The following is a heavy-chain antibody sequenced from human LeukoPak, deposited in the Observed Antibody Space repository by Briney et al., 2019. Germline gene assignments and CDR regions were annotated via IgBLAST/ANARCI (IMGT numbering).Heavy chain of an antibody. D-gene: IGHD3-10*01. CDR3: VKGVPYGSGSYYNPNYYYYMDV. V-gene: IGHV3-43*02. Sequence: GGSLRLSCAASGFTFDTYAMYWVRQAPGKGLEWVSLISGNGGSTYYADSVKGRFTISRDSSKNSLSLQMNSLRTEDTALYYCVKGVPYGSGSYYNPNYYYYMDVWGKGTTVTVSS. CDR1: GFTFDTYA. J-gene: IGHJ6*03. CDR2: ISGNGGST.